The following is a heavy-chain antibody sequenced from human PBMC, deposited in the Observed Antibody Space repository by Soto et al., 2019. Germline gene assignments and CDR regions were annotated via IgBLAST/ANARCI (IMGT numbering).Heavy chain of an antibody. Sequence: PAQTLPLTCTASRFALSNTRQGVSWSRQPPGKALEWRAQIFSNDEKSYNTSLKIRLTITKDTYKTQVALTMKNMDPVDTATYYYARTQQYRSSRHGHSYGMDGWGQGTMVTVSS. J-gene: IGHJ6*02. CDR2: IFSNDEK. V-gene: IGHV2-26*01. D-gene: IGHD6-13*01. CDR1: RFALSNTRQG. CDR3: ARTQQYRSSRHGHSYGMDG.